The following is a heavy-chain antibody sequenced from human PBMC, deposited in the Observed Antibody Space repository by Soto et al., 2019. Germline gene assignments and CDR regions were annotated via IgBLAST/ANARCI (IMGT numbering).Heavy chain of an antibody. J-gene: IGHJ4*02. CDR1: GFTFSNYG. CDR3: AKEMIASTLADFFDY. CDR2: ISGSGDRA. V-gene: IGHV3-23*01. D-gene: IGHD2-21*01. Sequence: EVQLLESGGGLIQPGGSLRLSCEASGFTFSNYGMTWVRQAPGKGLDWVSTISGSGDRAFYADPVKGRFTISRDNSKNTLYLQMNSLSAEDTAIYYCAKEMIASTLADFFDYWGQGILVTVSS.